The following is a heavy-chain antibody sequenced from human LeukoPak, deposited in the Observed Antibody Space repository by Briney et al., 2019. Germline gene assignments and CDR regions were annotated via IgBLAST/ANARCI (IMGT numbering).Heavy chain of an antibody. V-gene: IGHV3-30*18. CDR3: AKERSTTTWYDH. CDR2: VSYDGSKK. D-gene: IGHD2-2*01. Sequence: GGSLRLSCAASGFTFSSFGMHWVRQAPGKGPEWMAVVSYDGSKKFYGDSVKGRFTISRDNSKNTVYLQMNSLRAEDTAVYYCAKERSTTTWYDHWGQGILVTVSS. CDR1: GFTFSSFG. J-gene: IGHJ4*02.